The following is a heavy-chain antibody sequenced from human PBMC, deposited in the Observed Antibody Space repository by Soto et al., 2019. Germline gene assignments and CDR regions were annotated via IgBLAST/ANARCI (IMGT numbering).Heavy chain of an antibody. CDR1: GFTFSSYW. CDR2: IKQDGSEK. Sequence: EVQLVESGGGLVQPGGSLRLSCAASGFTFSSYWMSWVRQAPGKGLEWVANIKQDGSEKYYVDSVKGRFTISRDNAKNSLYLQMNSLRAADKAVYYWARDGAQWLGTSNFDYWGQGTLVTVSS. J-gene: IGHJ4*02. D-gene: IGHD6-19*01. CDR3: ARDGAQWLGTSNFDY. V-gene: IGHV3-7*01.